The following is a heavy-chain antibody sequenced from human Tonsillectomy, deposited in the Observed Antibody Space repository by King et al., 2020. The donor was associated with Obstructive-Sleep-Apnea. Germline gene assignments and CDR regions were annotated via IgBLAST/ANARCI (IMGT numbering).Heavy chain of an antibody. J-gene: IGHJ5*02. CDR1: GFTFSRDS. D-gene: IGHD3-22*01. Sequence: EVQLVDSGGGLVQPGGSLRLACASSGFTFSRDSMNWVRQATGKGLECVSYIISSSSTIYYADSVKGRFTISRDNAKNSLYLQMNSLRVEDTAVYYCARDSSGYSPWGQGTLVTVSS. CDR2: IISSSSTI. V-gene: IGHV3-48*04. CDR3: ARDSSGYSP.